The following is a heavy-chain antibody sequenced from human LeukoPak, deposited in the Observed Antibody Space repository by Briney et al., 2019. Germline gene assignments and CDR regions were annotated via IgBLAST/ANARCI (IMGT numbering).Heavy chain of an antibody. J-gene: IGHJ4*02. Sequence: ASVKVSCKASGYTFTSYDISWLRQAPGQGLEWMGRISAYNGNTNYAQKLQGRVTMTTDTSTRTAYMELRSLRSDDTAVYFCAREYYDYYAGFDYWGQGTLVTVSS. D-gene: IGHD3-22*01. CDR2: ISAYNGNT. CDR3: AREYYDYYAGFDY. V-gene: IGHV1-18*01. CDR1: GYTFTSYD.